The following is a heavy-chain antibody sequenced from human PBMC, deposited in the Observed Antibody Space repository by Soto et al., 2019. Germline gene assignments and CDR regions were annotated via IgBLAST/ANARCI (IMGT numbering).Heavy chain of an antibody. CDR1: GGTFSSYA. J-gene: IGHJ3*02. D-gene: IGHD3-22*01. CDR2: IIPIFGTA. CDR3: ARERFKPYYYDSSGYLGRFPLYI. V-gene: IGHV1-69*06. Sequence: QVPLVQSGAEVKKPGSSVKVSCKASGGTFSSYAISWVRQAPGQGLEWMGGIIPIFGTANYAQKFQGRVTITADKSTSTAYMELSSLRSEDTAVYYCARERFKPYYYDSSGYLGRFPLYIWGQGTMVTVSS.